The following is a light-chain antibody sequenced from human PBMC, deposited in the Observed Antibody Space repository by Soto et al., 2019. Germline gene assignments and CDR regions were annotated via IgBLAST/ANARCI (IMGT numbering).Light chain of an antibody. Sequence: DIQMTQSPSTLSASVGDRVTITYRASQSISSWLAWYQQKPGKAPKLLIYDASRLESGVPSRFSGSGSGTEFTLTISSLQPDDFATYYCQQYNSYSWTFGQGTKVDIK. V-gene: IGKV1-5*01. CDR3: QQYNSYSWT. CDR2: DAS. CDR1: QSISSW. J-gene: IGKJ1*01.